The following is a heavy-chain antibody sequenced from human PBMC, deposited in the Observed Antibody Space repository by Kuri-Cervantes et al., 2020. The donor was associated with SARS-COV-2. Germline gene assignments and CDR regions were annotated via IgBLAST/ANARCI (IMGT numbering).Heavy chain of an antibody. D-gene: IGHD3-3*01. CDR2: IYHSGST. J-gene: IGHJ5*02. V-gene: IGHV4-38-2*02. CDR3: ARHDHRFLEWLGGWFDP. Sequence: SETLSLTCTVSGYSISSGYYWGWIRQPPGKGLEWIGSIYHSGSTYYNPSLKSRVTISVDTSKNQFSLKLSSVTAADTAVYYCARHDHRFLEWLGGWFDPWGQGTLVTVS. CDR1: GYSISSGYY.